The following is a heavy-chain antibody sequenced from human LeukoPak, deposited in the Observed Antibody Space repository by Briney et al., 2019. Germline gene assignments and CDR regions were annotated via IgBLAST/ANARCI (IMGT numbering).Heavy chain of an antibody. J-gene: IGHJ4*02. CDR3: ARVLSMGRGVRVYFDY. Sequence: VSVKVSCKACGYTFTGYYMHWVRQACGQAREWMGWIYPNSGGTNYAQKLQGRVTITRDTSISTAYIAVSRLRSEDRAVFLCARVLSMGRGVRVYFDYWGQGTLVTVSS. CDR1: GYTFTGYY. D-gene: IGHD3-10*01. V-gene: IGHV1-2*02. CDR2: IYPNSGGT.